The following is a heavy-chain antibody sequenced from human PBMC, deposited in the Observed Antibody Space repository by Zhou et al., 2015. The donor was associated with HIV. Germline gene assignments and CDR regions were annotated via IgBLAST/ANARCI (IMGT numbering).Heavy chain of an antibody. J-gene: IGHJ4*02. V-gene: IGHV1-69*08. CDR3: ARDTRESGGYSYGYVPPLRV. CDR2: IIPILGIA. Sequence: QVQLVQSGAEVKKPGSSVKVSCKASGGTFSSYTISWVRQAPGQGLEWMGRIIPILGIANYAQKFQGRVTITADKSTSTAYMELSSLRSEDTAVYYCARDTRESGGYSYGYVPPLRVWGQGTLVTVSS. CDR1: GGTFSSYT. D-gene: IGHD5-18*01.